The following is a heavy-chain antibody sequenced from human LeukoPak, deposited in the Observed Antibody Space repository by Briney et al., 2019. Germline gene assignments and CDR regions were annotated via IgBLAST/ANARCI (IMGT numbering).Heavy chain of an antibody. CDR1: GGSISSYY. CDR3: ARDQSQNGRFDY. J-gene: IGHJ4*02. CDR2: IYYSGRT. V-gene: IGHV4-59*01. Sequence: SETLSLTCTVSGGSISSYYWSWIRQPPGKGLEWMGYIYYSGRTNYNPSLKSRVTISVDTSKNQFSLKLRSVTAADTAVYYCARDQSQNGRFDYWGQGTLVTVSS. D-gene: IGHD2-8*01.